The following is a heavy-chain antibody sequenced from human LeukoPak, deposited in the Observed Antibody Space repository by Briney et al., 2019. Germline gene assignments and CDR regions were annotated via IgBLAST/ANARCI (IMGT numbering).Heavy chain of an antibody. CDR2: INPSGGST. CDR1: GYTLTSYY. J-gene: IGHJ3*02. D-gene: IGHD3-9*01. Sequence: ASVKVSCKASGYTLTSYYMHWVRQAPGQGLEWMGIINPSGGSTSYAQKFQGRVTMTRDTSTSTVYMELSSLRSEDTAVYYCARVNDILTGYYIKGEGSAFDIWGQGTMVTVSS. V-gene: IGHV1-46*01. CDR3: ARVNDILTGYYIKGEGSAFDI.